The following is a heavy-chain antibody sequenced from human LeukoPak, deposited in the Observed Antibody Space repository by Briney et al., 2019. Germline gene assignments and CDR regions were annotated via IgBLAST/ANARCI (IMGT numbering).Heavy chain of an antibody. Sequence: KTSEILSLTCTVSGYSISSGYYWGWIRQPPGKGLEWIGSIYHSGSTYYNPSLKSRVTISVDTSKNQFSLKLSSVTAADTAVYYCARGADFWSGYYTPIDFDYWGQGTLVTVSS. V-gene: IGHV4-38-2*02. D-gene: IGHD3-3*01. J-gene: IGHJ4*02. CDR1: GYSISSGYY. CDR3: ARGADFWSGYYTPIDFDY. CDR2: IYHSGST.